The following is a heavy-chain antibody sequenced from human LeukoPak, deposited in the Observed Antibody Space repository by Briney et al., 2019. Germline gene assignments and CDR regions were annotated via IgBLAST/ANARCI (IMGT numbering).Heavy chain of an antibody. CDR2: VNPDSGNT. J-gene: IGHJ5*02. Sequence: ASVKVSCKASGYTFTNYDINWVRQATGQGLEWMGWVNPDSGNTGYAQKFQGRVTMTRDTSTSTVYMELSSLRSEDTAVYYCARDALAAAGTGWNWFDPWGQGTLVTVSS. CDR1: GYTFTNYD. CDR3: ARDALAAAGTGWNWFDP. V-gene: IGHV1-8*01. D-gene: IGHD6-13*01.